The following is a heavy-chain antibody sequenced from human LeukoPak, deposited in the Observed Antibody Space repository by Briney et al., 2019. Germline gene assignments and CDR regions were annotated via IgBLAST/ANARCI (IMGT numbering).Heavy chain of an antibody. CDR3: ARDAVYQLDSQYYYDSSGYYSDPTDP. CDR1: GFTFSSYA. CDR2: ISGSGGST. D-gene: IGHD3-22*01. J-gene: IGHJ5*02. V-gene: IGHV3-23*01. Sequence: GGSLRLSCAASGFTFSSYAMSWVRQAPGKGLEWVSAISGSGGSTYYADSVKGRFTISRDNSKNTLYLQMNSLRSEDTAVYYCARDAVYQLDSQYYYDSSGYYSDPTDPWGQGTLVTVSS.